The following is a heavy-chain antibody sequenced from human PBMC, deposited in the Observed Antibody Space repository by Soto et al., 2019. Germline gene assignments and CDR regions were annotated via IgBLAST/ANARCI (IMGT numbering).Heavy chain of an antibody. D-gene: IGHD2-21*02. CDR1: GFTFSNYA. Sequence: QVQLVESGGGVVQPGRTLRLSCAASGFTFSNYALHWVRQAPGKGLQRVAVISSDGSHENYADSVKGRFTISRDNSKNTLFLHMNSLRPEDTALYYCEKGVVVTAFDDWGQGTLVTVSS. V-gene: IGHV3-30*18. J-gene: IGHJ4*02. CDR2: ISSDGSHE. CDR3: EKGVVVTAFDD.